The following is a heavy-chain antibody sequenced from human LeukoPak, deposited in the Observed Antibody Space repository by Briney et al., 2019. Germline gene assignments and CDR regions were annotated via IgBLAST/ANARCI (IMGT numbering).Heavy chain of an antibody. CDR3: ARALYCSSASCKGEPDY. Sequence: GASVKVSCKASGYTFTGYYMHWVRQAPGQGLEWMGWINPNSGGTNYAQKFQGRVTMTRDTSISTAYMELSRLRSDDTAVYYCARALYCSSASCKGEPDYWGQGTLVTVSS. J-gene: IGHJ4*02. CDR2: INPNSGGT. V-gene: IGHV1-2*02. CDR1: GYTFTGYY. D-gene: IGHD2-2*01.